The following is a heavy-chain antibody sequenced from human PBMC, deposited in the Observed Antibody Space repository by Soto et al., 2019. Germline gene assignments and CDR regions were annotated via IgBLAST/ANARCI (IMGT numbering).Heavy chain of an antibody. CDR2: IDWDDDK. J-gene: IGHJ6*02. Sequence: SGPTLVNPTQTLTLTCTFSGFSLSTSGMCVSWIRQPPGKALEWPALIDWDDDKYYSTSLKTRLTISKDTSKNQVVLTMTNMDPVDTATYYCARMVWFGENYYYYGMDVWGQGTTVTVS. CDR1: GFSLSTSGMC. V-gene: IGHV2-70*01. D-gene: IGHD3-10*01. CDR3: ARMVWFGENYYYYGMDV.